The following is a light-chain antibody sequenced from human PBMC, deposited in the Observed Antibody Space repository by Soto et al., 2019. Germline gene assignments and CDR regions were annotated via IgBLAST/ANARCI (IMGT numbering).Light chain of an antibody. Sequence: QSVLTQSPSASASLGASVKLTCTLSSGHSTYAIAWHQQQPEKGPRYLMKLDSDGSHSKGDGIPDRFSGSSSGAERYLTISSLQSEDEADYYCQTWATVPDWVFGGATKLTVL. CDR1: SGHSTYA. CDR3: QTWATVPDWV. J-gene: IGLJ3*02. CDR2: LDSDGSH. V-gene: IGLV4-69*01.